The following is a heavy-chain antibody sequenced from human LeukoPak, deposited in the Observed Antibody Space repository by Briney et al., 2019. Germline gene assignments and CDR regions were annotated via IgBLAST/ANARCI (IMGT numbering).Heavy chain of an antibody. Sequence: SGGSLRLSCAASGFTFNNYSMQWVRQTPEKGLEWVSSISRSSSYIFYADSVKGRFTISRDNANNSLYLQMNSLRAEDTALYYCERVPLDYWGLGTQVTVSS. CDR1: GFTFNNYS. V-gene: IGHV3-21*01. CDR3: ERVPLDY. CDR2: ISRSSSYI. J-gene: IGHJ4*02.